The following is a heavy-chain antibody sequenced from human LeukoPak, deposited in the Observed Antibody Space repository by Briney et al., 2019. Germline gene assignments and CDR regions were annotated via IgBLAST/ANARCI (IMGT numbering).Heavy chain of an antibody. CDR3: ARAPYYDFWSGYLRYFDY. V-gene: IGHV1-69*13. CDR1: GGTFSSYA. CDR2: IIPIFGTA. D-gene: IGHD3-3*01. J-gene: IGHJ4*02. Sequence: ASVKVSCKASGGTFSSYAISWVRQAPGQGLEWMGGIIPIFGTANYAQKFQGRVTITADESTSTACMELSSLRSEDTAVYYCARAPYYDFWSGYLRYFDYWGQGTLVTVSS.